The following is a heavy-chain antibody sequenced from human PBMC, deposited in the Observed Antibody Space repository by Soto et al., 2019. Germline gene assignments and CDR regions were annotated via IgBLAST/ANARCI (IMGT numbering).Heavy chain of an antibody. CDR3: ARDPYLGDHQY. D-gene: IGHD3-16*01. J-gene: IGHJ4*02. V-gene: IGHV1-18*01. CDR2: ISAYNGNT. CDR1: GYTFTSYG. Sequence: GASVKVSCKASGYTFTSYGISWVQQAPGQGLEWMGWISAYNGNTNYAQKLQGRVTMTTDTSTNTAYLELRSLRSDDAAVYYCARDPYLGDHQYWGQGTLVTVSS.